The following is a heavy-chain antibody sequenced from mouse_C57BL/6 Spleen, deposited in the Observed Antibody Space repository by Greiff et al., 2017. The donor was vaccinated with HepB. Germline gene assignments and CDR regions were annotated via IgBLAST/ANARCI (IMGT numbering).Heavy chain of an antibody. J-gene: IGHJ2*01. CDR1: GFTFSDYG. V-gene: IGHV5-17*01. D-gene: IGHD3-2*02. Sequence: EVQVVESGGGLVKPGGSLKLSCAASGFTFSDYGMHWVRQAPEKGLEWVAYISSGSSTIYYADTVKGRFTISRDNAKNTLFLQMTSLRSEDTAMYYCARHSSGLFDYWGQGTTLTVSS. CDR2: ISSGSSTI. CDR3: ARHSSGLFDY.